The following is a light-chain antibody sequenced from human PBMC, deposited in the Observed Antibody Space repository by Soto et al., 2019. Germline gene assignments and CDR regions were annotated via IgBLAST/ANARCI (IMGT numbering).Light chain of an antibody. CDR3: CSLTTSHTYV. V-gene: IGLV2-14*01. J-gene: IGLJ1*01. Sequence: QSVLTQPASVSGSPGQSITISCTGTSSDVGGYNYVSWYQQHSGKAPKLMIYEVSNRPSGVSNRFSGSKSGNTASLTISGLQAEDEADYYCCSLTTSHTYVFGSGTKLTVL. CDR1: SSDVGGYNY. CDR2: EVS.